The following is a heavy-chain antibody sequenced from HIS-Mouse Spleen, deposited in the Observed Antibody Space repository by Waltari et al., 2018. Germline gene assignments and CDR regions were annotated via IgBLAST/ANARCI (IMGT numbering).Heavy chain of an antibody. V-gene: IGHV4-4*07. J-gene: IGHJ3*02. Sequence: QVQLQESGPGLVKPSETLSLTCTVSGGSISSYYWSWIRQPAGKGLEWLGRIYTSGSTNHIPSLKSRVTIAVDTAKNQFSLKLSSVTAADTAVYYCARDFHDFWSGYYGGDKKHDAFDIWGQGTMVTVSS. D-gene: IGHD3-3*01. CDR1: GGSISSYY. CDR2: IYTSGST. CDR3: ARDFHDFWSGYYGGDKKHDAFDI.